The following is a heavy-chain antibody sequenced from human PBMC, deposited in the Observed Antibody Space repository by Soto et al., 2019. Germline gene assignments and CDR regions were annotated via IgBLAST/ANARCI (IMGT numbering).Heavy chain of an antibody. D-gene: IGHD3-10*01. CDR3: ARGLLWFGDPGPYFDY. Sequence: GGSRRLSCAASGFTFSDYYMSWIRQAPGKGLEWVSYISSSGSTIYYADSVKGRFTISRDNAKNSLYLQMNSLRAEDTAVYYCARGLLWFGDPGPYFDYWGQGTLVTVSS. CDR2: ISSSGSTI. V-gene: IGHV3-11*01. CDR1: GFTFSDYY. J-gene: IGHJ4*02.